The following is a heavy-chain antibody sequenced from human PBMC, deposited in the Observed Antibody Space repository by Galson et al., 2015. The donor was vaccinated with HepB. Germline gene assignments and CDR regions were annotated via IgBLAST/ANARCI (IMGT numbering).Heavy chain of an antibody. CDR1: GFTFSSYA. V-gene: IGHV3-23*01. D-gene: IGHD3-10*01. J-gene: IGHJ6*02. CDR3: AKDTFRVRGVHYYYYGMDV. CDR2: ISGSGGST. Sequence: SLRLSCAASGFTFSSYAMSWVRQAPGKGLEWVSAISGSGGSTYYADSVKGRFTISRDNSKNTLYLQMNSLRAEDTAVYYCAKDTFRVRGVHYYYYGMDVWGQGTTVTVSS.